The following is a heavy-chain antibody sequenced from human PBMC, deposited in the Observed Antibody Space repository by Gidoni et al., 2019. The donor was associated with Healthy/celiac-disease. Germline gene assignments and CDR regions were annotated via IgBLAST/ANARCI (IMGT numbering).Heavy chain of an antibody. J-gene: IGHJ6*02. CDR3: ARVSDYDFWSGYYSHYGMDV. Sequence: EVQLVESGGGLVKPGGSLRLSCAASGFPFSSYSLHWVRQAQGTGLECVSSISSSSSYIYYADSVKGRFTISRDNAKNSLYLKMNSLRAEDTAVYYCARVSDYDFWSGYYSHYGMDVWGQGTTVTVSS. D-gene: IGHD3-3*01. V-gene: IGHV3-21*01. CDR1: GFPFSSYS. CDR2: ISSSSSYI.